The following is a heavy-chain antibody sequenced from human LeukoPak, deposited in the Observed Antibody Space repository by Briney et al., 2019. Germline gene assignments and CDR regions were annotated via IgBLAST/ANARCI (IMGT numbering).Heavy chain of an antibody. CDR3: ARDRLAAAGTFDY. D-gene: IGHD6-13*01. J-gene: IGHJ4*02. CDR2: IRYDGSDK. Sequence: GSLRLSCAASGFTFSSYGMHWVRQAPGKGLEWVSFIRYDGSDKYYADSVKGRFTISRDNSKNTLYLQMNSLRAEDTAVYYCARDRLAAAGTFDYWGQGTLVTVSS. V-gene: IGHV3-30*02. CDR1: GFTFSSYG.